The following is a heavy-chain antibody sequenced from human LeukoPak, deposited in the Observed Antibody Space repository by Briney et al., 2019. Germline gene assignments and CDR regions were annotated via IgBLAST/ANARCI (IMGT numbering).Heavy chain of an antibody. Sequence: TSETLSLTCNVSGYSISSGYYWGWIRQPPGKGLEWIGNIFHSGSTHYNPSLKSRVTITVDTSNNQFSVKLSSVTAADMAVYDCASQWTIFDDFDIWGQGTMVTVSS. CDR2: IFHSGST. CDR3: ASQWTIFDDFDI. CDR1: GYSISSGYY. V-gene: IGHV4-38-2*02. D-gene: IGHD2-8*01. J-gene: IGHJ3*02.